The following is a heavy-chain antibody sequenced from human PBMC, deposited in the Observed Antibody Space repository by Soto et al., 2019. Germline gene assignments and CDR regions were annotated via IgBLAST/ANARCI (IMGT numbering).Heavy chain of an antibody. J-gene: IGHJ2*01. D-gene: IGHD3-10*02. V-gene: IGHV4-59*08. Sequence: PGKGLEWIGYIYYSGSTNYNPSLKSRVTISVDTSKNQFSLKLNSMTAADSVLFFQAEDGIRDVRSVSAFLRNRSSDL. CDR2: IYYSGST. CDR3: AEDGIRDVRSVSAFLRNRSSDL.